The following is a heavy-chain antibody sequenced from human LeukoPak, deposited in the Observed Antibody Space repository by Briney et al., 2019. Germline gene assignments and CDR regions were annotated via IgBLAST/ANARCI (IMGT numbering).Heavy chain of an antibody. CDR1: GGSISSSSYY. V-gene: IGHV4-39*01. J-gene: IGHJ4*02. D-gene: IGHD1-14*01. CDR3: ARPRTSYYYFDY. Sequence: PSETLSLTCTVSGGSISSSSYYWGWIRQPPGKGLEWIGSIYYSGSTYYNPSLKSRVTISVDTSKNQFSLKLSSVTAADTAVYYCARPRTSYYYFDYWGQGTLVTVSS. CDR2: IYYSGST.